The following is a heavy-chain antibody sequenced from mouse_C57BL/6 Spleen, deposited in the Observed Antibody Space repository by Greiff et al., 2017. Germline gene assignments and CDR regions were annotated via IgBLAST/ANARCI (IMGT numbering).Heavy chain of an antibody. D-gene: IGHD2-4*01. J-gene: IGHJ4*01. V-gene: IGHV5-6*02. CDR2: ISSGGSYT. CDR3: ARRDYDAGAMDY. Sequence: EVKLVESGGDLVKPGGSLKLSCAASGFTFSSYCMSWVRQTPDKRLEWVATISSGGSYTYYPDSVKGRFTISRDNAKNTLYLQMSSLKSEDTAMYYCARRDYDAGAMDYWGQGTSVTVSS. CDR1: GFTFSSYC.